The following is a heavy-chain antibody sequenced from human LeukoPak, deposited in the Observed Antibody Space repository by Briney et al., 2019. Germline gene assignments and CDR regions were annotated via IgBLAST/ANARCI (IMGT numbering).Heavy chain of an antibody. V-gene: IGHV3-23*01. CDR2: ISGSGGST. CDR1: GFTFSSYA. CDR3: AKDLRTGLVVIGFDY. J-gene: IGHJ4*02. Sequence: GGSLRLSCAASGFTFSSYAMSWVRQAPGKGLEWVSAISGSGGSTYYADSVKGRLTISRDNSKNTLYLQMNSLRAEDTAVYYRAKDLRTGLVVIGFDYWGQGTLVTVSS. D-gene: IGHD3-22*01.